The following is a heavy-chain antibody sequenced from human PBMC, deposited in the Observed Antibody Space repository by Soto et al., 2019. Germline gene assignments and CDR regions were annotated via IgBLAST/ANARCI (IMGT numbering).Heavy chain of an antibody. J-gene: IGHJ4*02. V-gene: IGHV3-48*03. D-gene: IGHD3-10*01. CDR3: TRAAWFPYLSFD. CDR2: ISSSGSTA. Sequence: PGGSLRLSGAASGFTFSRFELHWVRQAPGKGLEWISYISSSGSTAYYACSVEGRFTISRDNANNSVYLQMDSLRAEDTALYYCTRAAWFPYLSFDWGQGALVTVSS. CDR1: GFTFSRFE.